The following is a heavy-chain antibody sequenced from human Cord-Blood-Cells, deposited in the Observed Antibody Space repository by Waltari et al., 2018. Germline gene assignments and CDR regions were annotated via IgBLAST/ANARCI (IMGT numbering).Heavy chain of an antibody. Sequence: QVQLQQWGAGLLKPSETLSLTCAVYGGSFSGYYWSWIRQPPGKGLEWIGEINHSGSTNYNPSLKSRVTISVDTSKNQFSLKLSSVTAAYTAVYYCARGHIAAAGSALDYWGQGTLVTVSS. CDR1: GGSFSGYY. J-gene: IGHJ4*02. CDR2: INHSGST. V-gene: IGHV4-34*01. CDR3: ARGHIAAAGSALDY. D-gene: IGHD6-13*01.